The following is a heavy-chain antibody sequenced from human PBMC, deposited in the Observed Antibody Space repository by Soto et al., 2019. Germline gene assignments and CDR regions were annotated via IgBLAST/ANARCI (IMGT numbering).Heavy chain of an antibody. CDR3: AKDSWYFDL. D-gene: IGHD6-13*01. Sequence: LRLSCEASGFVFTNFWMHWVRHVPGKGLVWVARIDTSGHSTNYAESVKGRFTISRDNAKNTVSLQMNSLRVEDTGVYYCAKDSWYFDLWSQGSQVTVSS. J-gene: IGHJ4*02. CDR2: IDTSGHST. V-gene: IGHV3-74*01. CDR1: GFVFTNFW.